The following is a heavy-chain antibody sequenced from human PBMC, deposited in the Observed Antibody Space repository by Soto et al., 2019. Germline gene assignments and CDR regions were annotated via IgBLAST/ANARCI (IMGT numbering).Heavy chain of an antibody. CDR3: AKDSWYFDL. D-gene: IGHD6-13*01. Sequence: LRLSCEASGFVFTNFWMHWVRHVPGKGLVWVARIDTSGHSTNYAESVKGRFTISRDNAKNTVSLQMNSLRVEDTGVYYCAKDSWYFDLWSQGSQVTVSS. J-gene: IGHJ4*02. CDR2: IDTSGHST. V-gene: IGHV3-74*01. CDR1: GFVFTNFW.